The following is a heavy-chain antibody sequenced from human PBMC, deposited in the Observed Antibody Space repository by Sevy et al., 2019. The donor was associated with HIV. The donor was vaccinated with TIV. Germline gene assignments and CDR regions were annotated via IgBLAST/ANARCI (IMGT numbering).Heavy chain of an antibody. Sequence: ASVKVSCKASGYTFTGYYMHWVRQAPGQGLEWMGRINPNSGGTNYAQKFQGRVTMTRDTSISTAYMELSRLRSDDTAVYYCAREGRYYYGSGSYPLDYWGQRTLVTVSS. CDR2: INPNSGGT. CDR1: GYTFTGYY. J-gene: IGHJ4*02. V-gene: IGHV1-2*06. CDR3: AREGRYYYGSGSYPLDY. D-gene: IGHD3-10*01.